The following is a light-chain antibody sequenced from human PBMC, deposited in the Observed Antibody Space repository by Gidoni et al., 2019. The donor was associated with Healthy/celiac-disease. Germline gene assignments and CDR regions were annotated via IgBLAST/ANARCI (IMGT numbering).Light chain of an antibody. CDR2: SNN. J-gene: IGLJ2*01. V-gene: IGLV1-47*02. CDR3: AAWDDSLSGLV. Sequence: QSVLTQPPSASGPPGQRVTISCSGSSSNIGSNYVYWYQQLPGTAPKVLIYSNNQRPSGVPDRFSGSKSGTSASLAISGLRSEDEADFYCAAWDDSLSGLVFGGGTKLTVL. CDR1: SSNIGSNY.